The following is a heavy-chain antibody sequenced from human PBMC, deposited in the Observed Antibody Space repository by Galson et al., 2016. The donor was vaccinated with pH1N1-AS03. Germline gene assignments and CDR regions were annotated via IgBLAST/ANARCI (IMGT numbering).Heavy chain of an antibody. CDR3: ARGDGWFDP. V-gene: IGHV1-69*02. CDR1: GGTFSRYT. Sequence: SVKVSCKASGGTFSRYTISWVRQAPGQGLEWMGRISPILHKPHYAQKFQGRVTITADRSTTTAYLEPSSLTSHDTAVYFCARGDGWFDPWGQGTLVTVSS. CDR2: ISPILHKP. J-gene: IGHJ5*02.